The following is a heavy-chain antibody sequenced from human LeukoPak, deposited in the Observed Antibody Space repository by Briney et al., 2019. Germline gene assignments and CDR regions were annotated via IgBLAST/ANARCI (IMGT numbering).Heavy chain of an antibody. CDR2: ISSSSSYI. CDR3: ARLDCSSTSCSDY. Sequence: GGSLRLSCAASGFTFSSYSMNWVRQAPGKGLEWVSFISSSSSYIYYADSVKGRFTISRDNAKNSLYLQMNSLRAEDTAVYYCARLDCSSTSCSDYWGQGTLVTVSS. CDR1: GFTFSSYS. J-gene: IGHJ4*02. D-gene: IGHD2-2*01. V-gene: IGHV3-21*01.